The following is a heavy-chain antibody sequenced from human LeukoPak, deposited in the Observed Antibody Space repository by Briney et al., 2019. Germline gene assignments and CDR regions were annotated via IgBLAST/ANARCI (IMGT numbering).Heavy chain of an antibody. CDR2: ISPNNGNT. D-gene: IGHD1-26*01. CDR1: GYSFTTYG. CDR3: ARVGAGVDY. J-gene: IGHJ4*02. V-gene: IGHV1-18*01. Sequence: ASVKVSCKASGYSFTTYGFSWVRQSPGQGLEWMGWISPNNGNTNYAQKLQGRVTMTTDTSTSTAYMELRSLRSDDTAVYYCARVGAGVDYWGQGTLVTVSS.